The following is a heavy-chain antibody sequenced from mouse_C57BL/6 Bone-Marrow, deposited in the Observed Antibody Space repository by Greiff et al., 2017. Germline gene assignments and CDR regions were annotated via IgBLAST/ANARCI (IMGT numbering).Heavy chain of an antibody. CDR3: AREDSKGRYYYAMDY. D-gene: IGHD2-5*01. V-gene: IGHV1-55*01. CDR2: IYPGSGST. J-gene: IGHJ4*01. Sequence: QVQLQQPGAELVKPGASVKMSCKASGYTFTSYWITWVKQRPGHGLEWIGDIYPGSGSTNYNAKFKSKATLTVDTSASTAYMQLSSLTSEDSAVYYCAREDSKGRYYYAMDYWGQGTSVTGSS. CDR1: GYTFTSYW.